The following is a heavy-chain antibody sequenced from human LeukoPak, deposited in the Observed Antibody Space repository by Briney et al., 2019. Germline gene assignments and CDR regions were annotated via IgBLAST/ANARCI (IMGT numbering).Heavy chain of an antibody. J-gene: IGHJ6*04. CDR1: GLTFSSYS. Sequence: GGSLRLSCAASGLTFSSYSMNWVRQAPGKGLEWVSSISSSGSTIYYADSVKGRFTISRDNAKNSLYLQMNSLRAEDTAVYYCAELGITMIGGVWGKGTTVTISS. CDR2: ISSSGSTI. V-gene: IGHV3-48*04. CDR3: AELGITMIGGV. D-gene: IGHD3-10*02.